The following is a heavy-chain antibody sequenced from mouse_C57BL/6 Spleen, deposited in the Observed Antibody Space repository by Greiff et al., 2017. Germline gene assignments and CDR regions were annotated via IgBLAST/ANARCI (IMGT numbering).Heavy chain of an antibody. CDR2: IHPNSGST. J-gene: IGHJ2*01. Sequence: QVQLQQPGAELVKPGASVKLSCKASGYTFTSYWMHWVKQRPGQGLEWIGMIHPNSGSTNYNEKFKSKATLTVDKSSSTAYMQLSSLTSEDSAVYYCVAYSNYVSSDYWGQGTTLTVSS. CDR3: VAYSNYVSSDY. D-gene: IGHD2-5*01. CDR1: GYTFTSYW. V-gene: IGHV1-64*01.